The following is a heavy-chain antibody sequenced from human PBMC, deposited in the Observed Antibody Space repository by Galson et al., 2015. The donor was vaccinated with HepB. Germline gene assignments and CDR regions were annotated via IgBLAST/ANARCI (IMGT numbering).Heavy chain of an antibody. CDR2: IIPVLGIA. CDR1: GDTSSTFT. V-gene: IGHV1-69*04. D-gene: IGHD3-22*01. CDR3: AREIITMIVSSAFDV. J-gene: IGHJ3*01. Sequence: SVKVSCKASGDTSSTFTINRVRQAPGHGLEWMGRIIPVLGIADYAQQFQGRVTITADKSTSTAYMELSSLRSEDTAVYYCAREIITMIVSSAFDVWGQGTLVTVSS.